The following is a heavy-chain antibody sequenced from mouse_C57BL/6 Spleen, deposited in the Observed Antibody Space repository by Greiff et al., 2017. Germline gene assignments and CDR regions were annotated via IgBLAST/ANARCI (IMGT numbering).Heavy chain of an antibody. CDR1: GYAFSSSW. CDR2: IYPGDGDT. CDR3: ARSGSSGYEDY. D-gene: IGHD3-2*02. Sequence: VQLQQSGPELVKPGASVKISCKASGYAFSSSWMNWVKQRPGKGLEWIGRIYPGDGDTNYNGKFKGKATLTADKSSSTAYMQLSSLTSEDSAVYFCARSGSSGYEDYWGQGTRVTVSA. V-gene: IGHV1-82*01. J-gene: IGHJ3*01.